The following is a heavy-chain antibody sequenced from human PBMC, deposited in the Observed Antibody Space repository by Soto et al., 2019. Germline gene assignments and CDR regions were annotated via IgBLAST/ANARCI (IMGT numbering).Heavy chain of an antibody. Sequence: QLQLQESGPGLVKPSETLSLTCTVSGGSISSSSYYWGWIRQPPGKGLEWIGSIYYSGSTYYNPSLKSRVTISVDTSKNQFSLKLSSVTAADTAVYYCARLRYGDYEDVWGQGTTLTVSS. CDR3: ARLRYGDYEDV. V-gene: IGHV4-39*01. CDR1: GGSISSSSYY. J-gene: IGHJ6*02. D-gene: IGHD4-17*01. CDR2: IYYSGST.